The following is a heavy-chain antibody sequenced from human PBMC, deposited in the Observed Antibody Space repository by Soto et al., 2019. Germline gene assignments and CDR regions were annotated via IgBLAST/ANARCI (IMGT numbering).Heavy chain of an antibody. CDR1: GYTFTSYG. CDR2: INAGSGNT. J-gene: IGHJ4*02. V-gene: IGHV1-3*01. Sequence: GASVKVSCKASGYTFTSYGISWVRQAPGQGLEWMGWINAGSGNTKYSQNFQGRVTVTRDTSASTAYMELSSLRSEDTAVYYCARREPVAYYFDYWGQGTLVTVSS. CDR3: ARREPVAYYFDY. D-gene: IGHD6-19*01.